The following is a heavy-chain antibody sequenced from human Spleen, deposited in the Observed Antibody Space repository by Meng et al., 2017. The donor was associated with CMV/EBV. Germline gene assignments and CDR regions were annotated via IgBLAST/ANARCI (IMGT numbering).Heavy chain of an antibody. CDR2: INPNSGGT. D-gene: IGHD3-3*01. CDR1: GYTFTGYY. Sequence: GESLKISCAASGYTFTGYYMHWVRQAPGQGLEWMGWINPNSGGTNYAQKFQGRVTMTRDTSISTAYMELSRLRSDDTAVYYCARDGPRLRFLEWLLYTPTGMDVWGQGTTVTVSS. V-gene: IGHV1-2*02. J-gene: IGHJ6*02. CDR3: ARDGPRLRFLEWLLYTPTGMDV.